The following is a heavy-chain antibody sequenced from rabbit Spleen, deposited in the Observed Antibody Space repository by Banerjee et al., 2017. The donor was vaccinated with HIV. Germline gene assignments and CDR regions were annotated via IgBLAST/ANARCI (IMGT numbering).Heavy chain of an antibody. J-gene: IGHJ6*01. V-gene: IGHV1S45*01. CDR2: VYAGSSGST. CDR1: GFSFSNKYV. CDR3: ARDAGTSFSTYGMDL. D-gene: IGHD8-1*01. Sequence: QEQVVESGGGLVKPGASLTLTCTASGFSFSNKYVMCWVRQAPGKGLEWIACVYAGSSGSTYSATWAKGRFTISKTSSTTVTLQMASLTAADTATYFCARDAGTSFSTYGMDLWGPGTLVTVS.